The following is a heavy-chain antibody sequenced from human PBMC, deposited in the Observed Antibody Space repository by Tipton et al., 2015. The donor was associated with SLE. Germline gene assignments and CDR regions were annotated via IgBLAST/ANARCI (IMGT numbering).Heavy chain of an antibody. V-gene: IGHV3-30*04. J-gene: IGHJ6*04. CDR2: ISYDSQNQ. D-gene: IGHD6-13*01. Sequence: SLRLSCAASGFTFSTDAMQWVRQAPGKGLEWVAIISYDSQNQYYADSVKGRFTISRDNSKNTLSLQMNSLKIEDTGLYFCARGRRQLTVWGKGTAVTVSS. CDR1: GFTFSTDA. CDR3: ARGRRQLTV.